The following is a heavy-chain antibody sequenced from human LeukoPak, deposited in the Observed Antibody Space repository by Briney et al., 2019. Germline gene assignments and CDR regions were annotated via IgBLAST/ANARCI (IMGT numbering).Heavy chain of an antibody. Sequence: PGGSLRLSCAASGFTFSGYAMSWVRQALGKGLEWVSGLGGSGVYTYYADSVKGRFTISRDNSRNTLYLQMNSLRAEDTAVYYCAKLAGGTMARWYFDYWGQGTLVTVSS. J-gene: IGHJ4*02. V-gene: IGHV3-23*01. CDR1: GFTFSGYA. CDR2: LGGSGVYT. CDR3: AKLAGGTMARWYFDY. D-gene: IGHD3-10*01.